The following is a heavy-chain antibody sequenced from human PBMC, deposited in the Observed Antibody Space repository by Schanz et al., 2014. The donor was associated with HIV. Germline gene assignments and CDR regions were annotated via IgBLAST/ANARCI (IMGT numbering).Heavy chain of an antibody. J-gene: IGHJ4*02. CDR2: ISYDGSNK. V-gene: IGHV3-30*03. CDR1: GFIFSNYG. Sequence: QVQLVESGGGVVQPGRSLRLSCVASGFIFSNYGMYWVRQAPGKGLECVAVISYDGSNKYYAVSVKGRFTISRDNSKNTLYLQMNSLRAEDTAVYYCARGGIWEWDQPDFDYWGQGTLVTVSS. CDR3: ARGGIWEWDQPDFDY. D-gene: IGHD2-15*01.